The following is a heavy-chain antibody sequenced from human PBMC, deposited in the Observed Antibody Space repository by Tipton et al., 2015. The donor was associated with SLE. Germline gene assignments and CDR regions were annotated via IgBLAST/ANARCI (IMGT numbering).Heavy chain of an antibody. D-gene: IGHD3-22*01. CDR3: ARDDSSAVDP. Sequence: TLSLTCTVSGASITSGDYSWSWIRQPAGKGLEWIGRIHPSGSTKYNPSLTSRLTISVDTSKNQFSLNLSSVTAADTAVYYCARDDSSAVDPWGQGTLVTVSS. J-gene: IGHJ5*02. CDR1: GASITSGDYS. V-gene: IGHV4-61*02. CDR2: IHPSGST.